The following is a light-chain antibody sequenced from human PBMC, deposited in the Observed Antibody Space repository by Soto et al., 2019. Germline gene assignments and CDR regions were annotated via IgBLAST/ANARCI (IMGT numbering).Light chain of an antibody. CDR3: QQYSSYWT. V-gene: IGKV1-5*01. J-gene: IGKJ1*01. CDR2: GAS. Sequence: IQMTQSPSTLSASVGDRVTITCRASQSITNWLAWYQRKPGKAPKLLIYGASTLESGVPSRFSGSGSGTEFTLTISSLQSDDFATYYCQQYSSYWTFGQGTKVDIK. CDR1: QSITNW.